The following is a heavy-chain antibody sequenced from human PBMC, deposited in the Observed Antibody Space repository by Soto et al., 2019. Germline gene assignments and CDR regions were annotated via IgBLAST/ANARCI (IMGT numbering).Heavy chain of an antibody. J-gene: IGHJ5*02. Sequence: PSETLSLTCTVSGGSISSGGYYWSWIRQHPGKGLEWIGYIYYSGSTYYNPSLKSRVTISVDTSKNQFSLKLSSVTAADTAVYYCARDSRSSWFDPWGQGTLVTVSS. CDR1: GGSISSGGYY. CDR2: IYYSGST. V-gene: IGHV4-31*03. CDR3: ARDSRSSWFDP. D-gene: IGHD2-2*01.